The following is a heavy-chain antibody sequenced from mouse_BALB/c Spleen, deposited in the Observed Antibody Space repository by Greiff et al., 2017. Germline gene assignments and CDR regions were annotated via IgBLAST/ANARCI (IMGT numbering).Heavy chain of an antibody. Sequence: EVKLMESGGGLVQPGESLKLSCESNEYEFPSHDMSWVRKTPEKRLELVAAINSDGGSTYYPDTMERRFIISRDNTKKTLYLQMSSLRSEDTALYYCARHEGLGLFSPFAYWGQGTLVTVSA. CDR2: INSDGGST. J-gene: IGHJ3*01. CDR1: EYEFPSHD. CDR3: ARHEGLGLFSPFAY. D-gene: IGHD3-1*01. V-gene: IGHV5-2*01.